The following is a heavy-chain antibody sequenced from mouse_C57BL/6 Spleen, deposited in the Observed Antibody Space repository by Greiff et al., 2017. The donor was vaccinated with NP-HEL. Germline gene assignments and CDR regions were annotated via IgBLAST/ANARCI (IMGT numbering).Heavy chain of an antibody. CDR1: GFNIKDYY. CDR3: ARLGYAMDY. V-gene: IGHV14-2*01. CDR2: IDPEDGDT. D-gene: IGHD4-1*01. J-gene: IGHJ4*01. Sequence: VQLQQSGAELVKPGASVKLSCTASGFNIKDYYMHWVKQRPEQGLEWIGRIDPEDGDTNYAPKFQGKATITADTSSNTAYLQLSSLTSEDTAVYYCARLGYAMDYWGQGTSVTVSS.